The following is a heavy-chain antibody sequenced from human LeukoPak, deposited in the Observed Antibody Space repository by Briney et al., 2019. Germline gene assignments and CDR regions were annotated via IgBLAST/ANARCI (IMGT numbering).Heavy chain of an antibody. V-gene: IGHV3-23*01. J-gene: IGHJ6*02. D-gene: IGHD1-26*01. CDR1: GFTFDNYA. Sequence: GGSLRLSCAVSGFTFDNYAMSWVRQAPGXXXEWVSTVSGDGLYKYYADSVKGRFAISRDNSKNTLYLQMDSLRAEDTAVYYCAREPIVGATTRYGMDVWGQGTTVTVSS. CDR2: VSGDGLYK. CDR3: AREPIVGATTRYGMDV.